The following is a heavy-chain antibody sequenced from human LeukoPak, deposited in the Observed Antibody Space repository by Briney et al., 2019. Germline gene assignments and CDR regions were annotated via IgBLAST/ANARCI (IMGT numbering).Heavy chain of an antibody. CDR3: AREEVITYSSSWYGVYYFDY. CDR2: IYHSGIT. V-gene: IGHV4-38-2*02. Sequence: SETLSLTCTVSGYSIRSGFYWGWIRQPPGKGLEWIGNIYHSGITYYTPSLKSRVTISVDTSKNQFYLKLSSVTAADTAVYYCAREEVITYSSSWYGVYYFDYWGQGTLVTVSS. J-gene: IGHJ4*02. D-gene: IGHD6-13*01. CDR1: GYSIRSGFY.